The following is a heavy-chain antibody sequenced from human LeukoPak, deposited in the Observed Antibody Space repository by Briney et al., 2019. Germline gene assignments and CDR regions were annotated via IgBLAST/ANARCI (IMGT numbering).Heavy chain of an antibody. CDR3: ARSYVATRPVDY. CDR2: ISSSGSTI. Sequence: GGSLRLSCAASGFTFSDYYMSWIRQAPGKGLEWVSYISSSGSTIYYADSVKDRFTISRDNAKNSLYLQMNSLRAEDTAVYYCARSYVATRPVDYWGQGTLVTVSS. CDR1: GFTFSDYY. V-gene: IGHV3-11*01. J-gene: IGHJ4*02. D-gene: IGHD5-12*01.